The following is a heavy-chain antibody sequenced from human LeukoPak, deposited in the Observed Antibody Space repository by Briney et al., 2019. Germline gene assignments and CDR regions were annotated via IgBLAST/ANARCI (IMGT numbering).Heavy chain of an antibody. V-gene: IGHV1-2*06. CDR3: ARGRHCSAYSCYLEHYFDD. J-gene: IGHJ4*02. CDR2: INPKSGDT. CDR1: GYTFTDYY. D-gene: IGHD2-15*01. Sequence: ASVKVSCKTSGYTFTDYYMHWVRQAPGQGLKWMGRINPKSGDTDYAQKFQGRVTMTRDTSINTAYMELNRLRSDDTAVYYCARGRHCSAYSCYLEHYFDDWGQGTLVTVSS.